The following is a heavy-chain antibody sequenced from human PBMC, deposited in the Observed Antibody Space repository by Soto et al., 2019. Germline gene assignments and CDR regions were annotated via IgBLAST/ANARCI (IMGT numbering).Heavy chain of an antibody. J-gene: IGHJ4*01. D-gene: IGHD2-8*02. CDR3: ARERLNTGWYGFDH. CDR2: VSNRDAVP. V-gene: IGHV1-18*04. CDR1: GYTFNNYG. Sequence: ASVKVSCKTSGYTFNNYGFSWVRQAPGRGLEWMGWVSNRDAVPHYAEKFRARVTMTTXXXTNXVXMELXGLRSDDTDVYFCARERLNTGWYGFDHWG.